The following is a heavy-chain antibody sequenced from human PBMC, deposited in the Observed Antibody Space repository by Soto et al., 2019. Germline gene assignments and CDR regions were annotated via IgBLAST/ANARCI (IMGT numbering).Heavy chain of an antibody. V-gene: IGHV3-33*01. D-gene: IGHD6-19*01. Sequence: QVQLVESGGGVAQPGTSLRLYCRGSGFTFSHYGIHCVRRAPGKGLEWVAVDWYDGDRKNYADSVNGRFTISRDNAKNTLYVLMNRLRVDDTAVYYCVTGSSWFPFDSWGQGTLVTVSS. CDR3: VTGSSWFPFDS. CDR1: GFTFSHYG. CDR2: DWYDGDRK. J-gene: IGHJ4*02.